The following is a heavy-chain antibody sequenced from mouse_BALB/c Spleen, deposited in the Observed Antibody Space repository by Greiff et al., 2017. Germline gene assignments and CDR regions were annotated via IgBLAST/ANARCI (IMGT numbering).Heavy chain of an antibody. V-gene: IGHV2-2*02. D-gene: IGHD2-10*01. CDR3: ARNSYYGSYWYFDV. CDR2: IWSGGST. Sequence: QVQLQQSGPGLVQPSQSLSITCTVSGFSLTSYGVHWVRQSPGKGLEWLGVIWSGGSTDYNAAFISRLSISKDNSKSQVFFKMNSLQANDTAIYYCARNSYYGSYWYFDVWGAGTTVTVSS. CDR1: GFSLTSYG. J-gene: IGHJ1*01.